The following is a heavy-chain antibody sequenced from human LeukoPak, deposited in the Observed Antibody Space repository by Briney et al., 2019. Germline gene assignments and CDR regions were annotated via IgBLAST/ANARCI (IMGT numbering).Heavy chain of an antibody. CDR2: IYYSGST. V-gene: IGHV4-61*01. CDR1: GGSISSSSYY. J-gene: IGHJ6*02. CDR3: AREEGSGSGNSYYYGMDV. Sequence: TSETLSLTCTVSGGSISSSSYYWSWIRQPPGKGLEWIGYIYYSGSTNYNPSLKSRVTISVDTSKNQFSLKLSSVTAADTAVYYCAREEGSGSGNSYYYGMDVWGQGTTVTVSS. D-gene: IGHD3-10*01.